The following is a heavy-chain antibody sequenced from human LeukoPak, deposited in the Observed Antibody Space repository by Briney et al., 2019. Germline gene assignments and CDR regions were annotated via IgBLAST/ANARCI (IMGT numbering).Heavy chain of an antibody. CDR2: ISTAGDP. V-gene: IGHV3-13*05. Sequence: GGSLRLSCTASGFTFSSYDMNWARQDQGKGLEWVSAISTAGDPYYLGSVKGRFTISRENAKNSFYLQMNSLRAGDTAVYYCAGQARPGAAEGAFDIWGQGTMVTVSS. J-gene: IGHJ3*02. D-gene: IGHD2-2*01. CDR3: AGQARPGAAEGAFDI. CDR1: GFTFSSYD.